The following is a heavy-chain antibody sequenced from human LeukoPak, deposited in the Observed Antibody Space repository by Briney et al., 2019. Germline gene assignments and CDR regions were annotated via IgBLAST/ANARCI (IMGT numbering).Heavy chain of an antibody. D-gene: IGHD2-2*01. V-gene: IGHV3-23*01. CDR3: ARAAAIVDY. CDR2: ISGSGGST. J-gene: IGHJ4*02. CDR1: GFTFSSYG. Sequence: GGTLRLSCAASGFTFSSYGTSWVRQAPGKGLEWVSAISGSGGSTYYADSVKGRFTISRDNSKNTLYLQMNSLRAEDTAVYYCARAAAIVDYWGQGTLVTVSS.